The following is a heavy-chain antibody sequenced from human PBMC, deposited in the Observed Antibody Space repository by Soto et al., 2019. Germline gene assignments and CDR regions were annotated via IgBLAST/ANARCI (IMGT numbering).Heavy chain of an antibody. D-gene: IGHD6-19*01. Sequence: SVKVSCKASGGTFSSYAISWVRQAPGQGLEWMGGIIPIFGTANYAQKFQGRVTITADESTSTAYMELSSLRSEDTAVYYCARDPNGGSRGWGSYYYGMDVWGQGTTVTVS. CDR3: ARDPNGGSRGWGSYYYGMDV. J-gene: IGHJ6*02. CDR2: IIPIFGTA. V-gene: IGHV1-69*13. CDR1: GGTFSSYA.